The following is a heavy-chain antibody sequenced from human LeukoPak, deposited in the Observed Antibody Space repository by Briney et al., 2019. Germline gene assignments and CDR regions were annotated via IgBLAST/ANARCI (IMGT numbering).Heavy chain of an antibody. D-gene: IGHD6-13*01. CDR2: MNPNSGNT. CDR1: GYTFTSYD. CDR3: ARAMGIAAAGTRARDY. V-gene: IGHV1-8*01. J-gene: IGHJ4*02. Sequence: ASVKVSCKASGYTFTSYDINWVRQATGQGLEWMGWMNPNSGNTGYAQKFQGRVTMTRNTSISTAYMELSSLRSEDTAVYYCARAMGIAAAGTRARDYWGQGTLVTVSS.